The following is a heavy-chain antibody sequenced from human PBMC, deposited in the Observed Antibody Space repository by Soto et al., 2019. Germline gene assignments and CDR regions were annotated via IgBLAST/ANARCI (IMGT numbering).Heavy chain of an antibody. CDR2: IRGSGDRT. V-gene: IGHV3-23*01. CDR1: GFTVSSNY. D-gene: IGHD2-15*01. CDR3: AKGYCSGGDCYRALLDY. J-gene: IGHJ4*02. Sequence: GGSLRLSCTASGFTVSSNYMSWVRQAPGKGLEWVSAIRGSGDRTYYADSVKGRFTISRDNSKNTVNLQMNSLRAEDTAVYYCAKGYCSGGDCYRALLDYWGQGTLVTVSS.